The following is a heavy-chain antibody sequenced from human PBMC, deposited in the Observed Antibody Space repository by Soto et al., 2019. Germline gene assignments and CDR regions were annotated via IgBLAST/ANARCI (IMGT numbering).Heavy chain of an antibody. CDR1: GFTFSSYG. Sequence: VQLVESGGGVVQPGRSLRLSCAASGFTFSSYGMHWVRQAPGKGLEWVAVISYDGSNKYYADSVKGRFTISRDNSKNTLYLQMNSLRAEDTAVYYCAKGHRAVAGTKYFQHWGQGTLVTVSS. D-gene: IGHD6-19*01. J-gene: IGHJ1*01. V-gene: IGHV3-30*18. CDR3: AKGHRAVAGTKYFQH. CDR2: ISYDGSNK.